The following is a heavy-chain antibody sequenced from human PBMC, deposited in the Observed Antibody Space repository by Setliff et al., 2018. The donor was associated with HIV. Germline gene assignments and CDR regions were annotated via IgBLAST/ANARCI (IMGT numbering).Heavy chain of an antibody. CDR3: ARQHYYDSSGRNLMDV. J-gene: IGHJ6*03. D-gene: IGHD3-22*01. CDR1: GGSISNYY. CDR2: IYYSGST. Sequence: SETLSLTCTVSGGSISNYYWSWIRQPPGKGLEWIGYIYYSGSTNYNPSLKNRVTISIDTSKNQLSLKLSSVTAADTAVYYCARQHYYDSSGRNLMDVWGKGTTVTSP. V-gene: IGHV4-59*08.